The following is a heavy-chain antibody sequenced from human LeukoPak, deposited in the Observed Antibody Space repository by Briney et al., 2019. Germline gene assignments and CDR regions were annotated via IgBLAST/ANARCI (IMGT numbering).Heavy chain of an antibody. Sequence: GGSLRLSCAASGFTFSSSGMHWVRQAPCKGLDWVAFILYDGSNEYYADSVKGRFTISRDNSKNTLYLQMNSLRAEDTAVYYCARWRLEPTREIYWGQGTLVTVSS. CDR1: GFTFSSSG. CDR3: ARWRLEPTREIY. V-gene: IGHV3-30*02. D-gene: IGHD1-1*01. J-gene: IGHJ4*02. CDR2: ILYDGSNE.